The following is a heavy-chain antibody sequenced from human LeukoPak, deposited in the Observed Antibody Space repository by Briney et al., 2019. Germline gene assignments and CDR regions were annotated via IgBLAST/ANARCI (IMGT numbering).Heavy chain of an antibody. CDR1: GFTFSSYS. Sequence: PGGSLRLSCAASGFTFSSYSMNWVRQAPGKGLEWVSSISSSSSYIYYAESVKGRFTISRDNAKNSLYLQMNSLRAEDTAVYYCARAPAAPFYYFDYWGQGTLVTVSS. CDR3: ARAPAAPFYYFDY. J-gene: IGHJ4*02. CDR2: ISSSSSYI. D-gene: IGHD6-13*01. V-gene: IGHV3-21*01.